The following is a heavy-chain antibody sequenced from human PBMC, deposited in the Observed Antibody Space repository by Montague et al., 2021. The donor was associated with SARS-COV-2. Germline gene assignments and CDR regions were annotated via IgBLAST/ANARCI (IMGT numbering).Heavy chain of an antibody. V-gene: IGHV2-5*02. CDR2: IYWDDDK. CDR3: AHRIGIAAVSNVFGFDP. J-gene: IGHJ5*02. CDR1: GFSLSTSGVG. Sequence: PALVKPTQTLTLTCTFSGFSLSTSGVGVGWIRQPPGKALEWLALIYWDDDKRYSPSLKSRLTITKDTSKTQVVLTMTNVDPVDTATHYCAHRIGIAAVSNVFGFDPWGQGSLVTVSS. D-gene: IGHD6-13*01.